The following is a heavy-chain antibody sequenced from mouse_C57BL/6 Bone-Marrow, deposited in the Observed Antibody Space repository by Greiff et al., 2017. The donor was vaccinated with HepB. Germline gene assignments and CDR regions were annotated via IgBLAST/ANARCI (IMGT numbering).Heavy chain of an antibody. CDR3: ARHEDGVITTGWWYFDV. D-gene: IGHD1-1*01. CDR1: GYTFTEYT. J-gene: IGHJ1*03. Sequence: QVQLKESGAELVKPGASVKLSCKASGYTFTEYTIHWVKQRSGQGLEWIGWFYPGSGSIKYNEKFKDKATLTADKSSSTVYMELSRVTSEDSAVYFCARHEDGVITTGWWYFDVWGTGTTVTVSA. V-gene: IGHV1-62-2*01. CDR2: FYPGSGSI.